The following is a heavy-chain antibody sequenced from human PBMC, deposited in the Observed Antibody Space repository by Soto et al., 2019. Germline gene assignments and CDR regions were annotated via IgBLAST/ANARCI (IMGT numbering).Heavy chain of an antibody. CDR3: AKGLRFLEWLPSDGMDV. J-gene: IGHJ6*02. CDR2: ISGSGGST. V-gene: IGHV3-23*01. D-gene: IGHD3-3*01. CDR1: GFTFSSYA. Sequence: PGGSLRLSCAASGFTFSSYAMSWVRQAPGKGLEWVSAISGSGGSTYYADSVKGRFTISRDNSKNTLYLQMNSLRAEDTAVYYCAKGLRFLEWLPSDGMDVWGQGTTVTVSS.